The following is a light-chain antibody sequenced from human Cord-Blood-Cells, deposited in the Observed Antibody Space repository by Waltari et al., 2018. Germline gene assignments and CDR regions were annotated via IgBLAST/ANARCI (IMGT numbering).Light chain of an antibody. J-gene: IGKJ1*01. CDR2: WAS. CDR1: QSVLYSPNKKDY. CDR3: QQYYSTPLT. V-gene: IGKV4-1*01. Sequence: DAVMTQSPYPLAVSLGARAQPNCTYGQSVLYSPNKKDYLAWYQQKPGQPPKLLIYWASTRESGVPDRFSGSGSGTDFTLTISSLRAEDVAVYYCQQYYSTPLTFGQGTKVEIK.